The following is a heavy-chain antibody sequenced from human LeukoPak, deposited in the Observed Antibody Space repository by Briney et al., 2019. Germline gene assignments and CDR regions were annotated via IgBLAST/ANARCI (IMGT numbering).Heavy chain of an antibody. CDR2: IYYSGST. CDR1: GSSISSGYY. Sequence: SETLSLTCTVSGSSISSGYYWGWIRQPPGKGLEWIGSIYYSGSTYYNPSLKSRVTISVDTSKNQFSLKLSSVTAADTAVYYCARDHPPSYSYSHQFDYWGQGTLVTVSS. J-gene: IGHJ4*02. D-gene: IGHD5-18*01. V-gene: IGHV4-38-2*02. CDR3: ARDHPPSYSYSHQFDY.